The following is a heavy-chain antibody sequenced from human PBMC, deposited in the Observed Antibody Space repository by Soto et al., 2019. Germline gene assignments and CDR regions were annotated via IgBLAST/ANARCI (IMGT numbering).Heavy chain of an antibody. Sequence: GGSLRLSCAASGFTFSSYAMTWVRQAPGKGLVWVSRINSDGSSTSYADSVKGRFTISRDNAKNTLYLQMNGLRAEDTAVYYCARDRAIVGADYFDYWGQGTLVTVSS. V-gene: IGHV3-74*01. CDR1: GFTFSSYA. CDR2: INSDGSST. CDR3: ARDRAIVGADYFDY. J-gene: IGHJ4*02. D-gene: IGHD1-26*01.